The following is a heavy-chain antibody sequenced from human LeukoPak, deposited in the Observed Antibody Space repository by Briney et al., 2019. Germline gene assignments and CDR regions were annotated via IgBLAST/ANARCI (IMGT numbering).Heavy chain of an antibody. CDR2: IXGXXGXX. J-gene: IGHJ4*02. D-gene: IGHD3-22*01. V-gene: IGHV3-23*01. Sequence: GGSLRLSCAASGXXFXXXAXXXXXXAPGXGLXXVXXIXGXXGXXYYADSVKGRFXISRDNSKNTLYLQMNSLRAEDTAVYYCANRAYYYXSSGSEYVGSLKYWGQGTLVTVSS. CDR1: GXXFXXXA. CDR3: ANRAYYYXSSGSEYVGSLKY.